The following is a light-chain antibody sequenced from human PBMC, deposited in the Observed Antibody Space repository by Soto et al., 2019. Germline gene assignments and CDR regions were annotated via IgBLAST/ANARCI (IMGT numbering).Light chain of an antibody. CDR1: QSLLHSDGKTY. J-gene: IGKJ4*01. CDR2: EAA. Sequence: EIVMTQTPLSLSVTPGQPASISCKSSQSLLHSDGKTYLYWYLQKPGQSPQLLIYEAANRFSGVPDRFRVSGSGTDFTLKISRVEAEDFGVYYCMQSKQCPLTFGGGTKVEIK. CDR3: MQSKQCPLT. V-gene: IGKV2D-29*02.